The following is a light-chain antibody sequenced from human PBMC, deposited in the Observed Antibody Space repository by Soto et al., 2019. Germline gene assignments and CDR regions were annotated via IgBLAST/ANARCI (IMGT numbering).Light chain of an antibody. J-gene: IGKJ1*01. CDR1: QSISSW. V-gene: IGKV1-5*03. CDR3: QQYNSFWT. CDR2: KAS. Sequence: DIQMTQSPSTLSASVGDRGTITFRASQSISSWLAWYQQKPGKAPKLLIYKASSLESGVPSRFSGSGSGTEFTLTISSLQPDDFATYYCQQYNSFWTFGQGTKVDI.